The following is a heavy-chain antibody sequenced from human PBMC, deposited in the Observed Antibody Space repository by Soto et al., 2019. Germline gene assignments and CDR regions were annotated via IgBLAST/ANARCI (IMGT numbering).Heavy chain of an antibody. J-gene: IGHJ4*02. V-gene: IGHV3-74*01. CDR1: GFTFSSYW. Sequence: EVQLVESGGGLVQPGGSLRLSCGASGFTFSSYWMHWVRQAPGKGLVWVPRVNIDESRTSYADSVKGRFTISRDNAKNTLYLQMNSLRAEDTAVYYCARVLNGQWYFDYWGQGTQVTVSS. CDR2: VNIDESRT. D-gene: IGHD6-19*01. CDR3: ARVLNGQWYFDY.